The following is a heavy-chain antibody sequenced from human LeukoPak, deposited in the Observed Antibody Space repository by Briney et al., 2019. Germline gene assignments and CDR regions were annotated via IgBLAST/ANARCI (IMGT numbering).Heavy chain of an antibody. CDR3: AKSHTTVTTLGSDY. Sequence: GRSLRLSCAASGFTFSSYGMHWVRQAPGKGLEWVAVISYDGSNKYYADSVKGRFTISSDNSKNTLYLQMNSLRAEDTAVYYCAKSHTTVTTLGSDYWGQGTLVTVSS. D-gene: IGHD4-17*01. CDR2: ISYDGSNK. V-gene: IGHV3-30*18. CDR1: GFTFSSYG. J-gene: IGHJ4*02.